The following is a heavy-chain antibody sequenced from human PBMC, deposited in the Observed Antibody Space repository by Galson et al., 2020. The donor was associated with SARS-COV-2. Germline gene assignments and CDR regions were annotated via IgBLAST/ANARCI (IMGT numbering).Heavy chain of an antibody. V-gene: IGHV4-59*01. CDR2: IYYGGKT. CDR3: AKLPVDRGFDA. Sequence: ASETLSLTCTISGGSINIYYWSWIRQPPGKGLEWIGYIYYGGKTNYNPSLKSPVTISVDTSKCQFSLTLSSVTAADTAVYYCAKLPVDRGFDAWGQVMLGTVSS. D-gene: IGHD3-10*01. J-gene: IGHJ4*02. CDR1: GGSINIYY.